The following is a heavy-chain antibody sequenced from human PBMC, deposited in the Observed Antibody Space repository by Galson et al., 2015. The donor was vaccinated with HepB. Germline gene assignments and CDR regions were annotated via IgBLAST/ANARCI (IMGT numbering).Heavy chain of an antibody. J-gene: IGHJ4*02. Sequence: SLRLSCAASGFIFGDNYMGWIRQAPGQGLEWVSYISSSGNTIYYADSVKGRFTISRDNAKNSLYLHMNSLRADDTAVYYCARGVGTDCNFWGGYYETLYFDYWGQGTLVSVSS. D-gene: IGHD3-3*01. CDR3: ARGVGTDCNFWGGYYETLYFDY. V-gene: IGHV3-11*01. CDR1: GFIFGDNY. CDR2: ISSSGNTI.